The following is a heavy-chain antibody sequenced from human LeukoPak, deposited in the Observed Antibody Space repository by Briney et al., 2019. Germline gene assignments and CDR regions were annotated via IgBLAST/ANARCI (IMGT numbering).Heavy chain of an antibody. Sequence: SETLSLTCTVSGGSISSSSYYWGWIRQPPGKGLEWIGSIYYSGSTHYNPSLKSRVTISVDTSKNQFSLKLSSVTAADTAVYYCATHTNNYYDSSGYSDYWGQGTLVTVSS. D-gene: IGHD3-22*01. CDR2: IYYSGST. CDR1: GGSISSSSYY. CDR3: ATHTNNYYDSSGYSDY. V-gene: IGHV4-39*01. J-gene: IGHJ4*02.